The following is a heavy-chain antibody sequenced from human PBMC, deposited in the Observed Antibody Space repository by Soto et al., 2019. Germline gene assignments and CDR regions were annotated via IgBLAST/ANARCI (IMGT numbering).Heavy chain of an antibody. V-gene: IGHV4-39*01. CDR1: GGSISSSSYY. D-gene: IGHD3-3*01. CDR3: ARHVGIRGLARIYHFRDNWFDP. Sequence: SETLSLTCTVSGGSISSSSYYWGWIRQPPGKGLEWIGSIYYSGSTYYNPSLKSRVTISVDTSKNQFSLKLSSVTAADTAVYYCARHVGIRGLARIYHFRDNWFDPWGQGTLVTVSP. J-gene: IGHJ5*02. CDR2: IYYSGST.